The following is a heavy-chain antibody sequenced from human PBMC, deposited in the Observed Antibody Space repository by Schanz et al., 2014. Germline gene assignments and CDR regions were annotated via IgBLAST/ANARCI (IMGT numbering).Heavy chain of an antibody. J-gene: IGHJ5*01. Sequence: EVQLVQSGGGLVQPGGSLRLSCAASGFTFSSHWMHWVRQDPGKGLVWGARINSVGSNTDYADSVTGRFTISRDNAKNTLYLQMNALRAEDTAVYYCAKQHIVRGVIYLNWFDSWGQGTLVTVSS. V-gene: IGHV3-74*01. CDR1: GFTFSSHW. D-gene: IGHD3-10*01. CDR3: AKQHIVRGVIYLNWFDS. CDR2: INSVGSNT.